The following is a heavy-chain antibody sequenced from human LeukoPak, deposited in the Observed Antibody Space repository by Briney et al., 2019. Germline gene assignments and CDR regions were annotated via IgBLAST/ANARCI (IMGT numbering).Heavy chain of an antibody. CDR3: ARGLRQAGLAPLEF. D-gene: IGHD3-10*01. V-gene: IGHV3-30*02. CDR1: GFSVSLYG. Sequence: GESLRLSCAASGFSVSLYGMHWVRQAPGKRLEWVAFLRSDTNSEHYAVSVKGRFAISRGTSKDTLNLQMRSLRVEDTALYYCARGLRQAGLAPLEFWGQGTQVIVSS. CDR2: LRSDTNSE. J-gene: IGHJ4*02.